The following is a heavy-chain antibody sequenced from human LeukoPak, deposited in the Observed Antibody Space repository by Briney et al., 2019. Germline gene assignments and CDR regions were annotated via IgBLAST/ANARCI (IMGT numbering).Heavy chain of an antibody. Sequence: GGSLRLSCAASGFTFSSYAMSWVRQAPGKGLEWVSAISGSGGSTYYADSVKGRFTISRDNSKNTLYLQMNSLRAEDTAVYYCAKGGGTWIQLWSYYFDYWGQGTLVTASS. D-gene: IGHD5-18*01. J-gene: IGHJ4*02. CDR2: ISGSGGST. CDR3: AKGGGTWIQLWSYYFDY. CDR1: GFTFSSYA. V-gene: IGHV3-23*01.